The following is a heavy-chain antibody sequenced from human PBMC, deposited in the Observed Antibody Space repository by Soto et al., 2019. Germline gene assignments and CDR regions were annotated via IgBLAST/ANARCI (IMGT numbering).Heavy chain of an antibody. Sequence: QVQLVESGGGVVQPGRSLRLSCAASGFTFSSYGMHWVRQAPGKGLEWVAVIWYDGSNKYYADSVKGRFTISRDNSKNTLYLQMNSLRAEDTAVYYCASLRELTTDAFDIWGQGTMVTVSS. D-gene: IGHD1-26*01. J-gene: IGHJ3*02. CDR3: ASLRELTTDAFDI. CDR1: GFTFSSYG. V-gene: IGHV3-33*01. CDR2: IWYDGSNK.